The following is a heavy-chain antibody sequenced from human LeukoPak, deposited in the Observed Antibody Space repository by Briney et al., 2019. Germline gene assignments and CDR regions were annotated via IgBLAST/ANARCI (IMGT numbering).Heavy chain of an antibody. Sequence: GGSLRLSCAASGFTLKNYGMHWVRQAPGKGLEWVAYIRHDGSNKYYADSVKGRFTISRDNSKNTLYLQMNSLRAEDTAVYYCAKDTSWSFDYWGQGTLVTVSS. D-gene: IGHD2-2*01. V-gene: IGHV3-30*02. CDR1: GFTLKNYG. J-gene: IGHJ4*02. CDR3: AKDTSWSFDY. CDR2: IRHDGSNK.